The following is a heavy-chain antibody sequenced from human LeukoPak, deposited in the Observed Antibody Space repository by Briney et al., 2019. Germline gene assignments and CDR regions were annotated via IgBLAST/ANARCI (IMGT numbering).Heavy chain of an antibody. D-gene: IGHD3-10*01. CDR1: GGSISSYY. CDR2: IYYSGST. V-gene: IGHV4-59*08. Sequence: SETLSLTCTVSGGSISSYYWSWIRQPPGKGLEWIGYIYYSGSTNYNPSLKSRVIISVDTSKNQFSLKLSSVTAADTAVYYCARRRGRYGSGSYYAFDIWGQGTMVTVSS. CDR3: ARRRGRYGSGSYYAFDI. J-gene: IGHJ3*02.